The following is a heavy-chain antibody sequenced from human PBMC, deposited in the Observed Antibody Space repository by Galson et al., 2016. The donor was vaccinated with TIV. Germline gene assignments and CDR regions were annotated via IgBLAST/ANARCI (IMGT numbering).Heavy chain of an antibody. Sequence: CAISGDSVSSNSAARNWIRQSPSRGFEWLGRTYYRSKWYNDYALSVKSRITINPDTSKNQVSLQLHSVTPEDTAVYYCARATPSVFGVVMTLDYWGQGTLVTVSS. CDR2: TYYRSKWYN. V-gene: IGHV6-1*01. J-gene: IGHJ4*02. CDR1: GDSVSSNSAA. D-gene: IGHD3-3*01. CDR3: ARATPSVFGVVMTLDY.